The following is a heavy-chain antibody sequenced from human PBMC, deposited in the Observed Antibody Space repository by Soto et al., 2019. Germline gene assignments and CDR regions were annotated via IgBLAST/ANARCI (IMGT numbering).Heavy chain of an antibody. J-gene: IGHJ4*02. V-gene: IGHV3-23*01. CDR3: AKDFTPDY. CDR1: GVTFSSYA. CDR2: VSGSGGST. Sequence: GGSLRLSCAASGVTFSSYAMSRVRQAPGKGLEWVSAVSGSGGSTYYADSVKGRFTISRDNSKNTLYLQMNSLRADDTAVYYCAKDFTPDYWGQGTLVTVSS.